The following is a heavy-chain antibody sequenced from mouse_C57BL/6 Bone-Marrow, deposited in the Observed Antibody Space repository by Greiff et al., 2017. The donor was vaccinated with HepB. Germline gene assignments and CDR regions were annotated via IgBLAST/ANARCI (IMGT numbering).Heavy chain of an antibody. CDR1: GYTFTSYW. CDR3: ARYPYYYGNYNWYFDV. D-gene: IGHD2-1*01. CDR2: IDPSDSYT. Sequence: VQLQQPGAELVMPGASVKLSCKASGYTFTSYWMHWVKQRPGQGLEWIGEIDPSDSYTNYNQKFKGKSTLTVDKSSCTAYMQLSSLTSEDSAVYYCARYPYYYGNYNWYFDVWGTGTTVTVSS. J-gene: IGHJ1*03. V-gene: IGHV1-69*01.